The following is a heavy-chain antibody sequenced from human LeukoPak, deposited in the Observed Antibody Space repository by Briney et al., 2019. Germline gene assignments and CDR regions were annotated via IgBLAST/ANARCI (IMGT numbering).Heavy chain of an antibody. J-gene: IGHJ3*02. CDR3: AKDRGVWAFDI. Sequence: GGSLRLSCAASGITLSSYDMHWVRQAPGKALEWVAVISYDGSNRDYADSVKGRFTISRDNSKNTLDLQMNSLRAEDTAVYYCAKDRGVWAFDIWGQGTMVTVSS. D-gene: IGHD3-10*01. V-gene: IGHV3-30-3*01. CDR1: GITLSSYD. CDR2: ISYDGSNR.